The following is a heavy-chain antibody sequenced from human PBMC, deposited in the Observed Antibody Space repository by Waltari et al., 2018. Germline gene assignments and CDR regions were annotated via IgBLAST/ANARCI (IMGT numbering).Heavy chain of an antibody. CDR3: ATYIGASVGTAAFDV. V-gene: IGHV4-39*01. J-gene: IGHJ3*01. Sequence: QLQLQASGPRLVWPSEPLSPISRRPGVSITSNRHYWAWIRQSPGQGLEWIGTVYYSGTTYISPSLKSRVSVSRDTSKNQVSLILGSVTAADMAVYYCATYIGASVGTAAFDVWGQGTMVTVSS. CDR2: VYYSGTT. D-gene: IGHD5-12*01. CDR1: GVSITSNRHY.